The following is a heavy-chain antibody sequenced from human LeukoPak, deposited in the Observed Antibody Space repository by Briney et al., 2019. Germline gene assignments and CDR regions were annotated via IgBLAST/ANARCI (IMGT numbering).Heavy chain of an antibody. CDR1: GGSFSGYY. V-gene: IGHV4-34*01. J-gene: IGHJ4*02. CDR3: ARGVHGMIVVVNAYYFDY. D-gene: IGHD3-22*01. CDR2: INHSGST. Sequence: SETLSLTCAVYGGSFSGYYWSWIRQPPGKGLEWIGEINHSGSTNYNPSLKSRVTISVDTSKNQFSLKLSSVTAADTAVYCCARGVHGMIVVVNAYYFDYWGQGTLVTVSS.